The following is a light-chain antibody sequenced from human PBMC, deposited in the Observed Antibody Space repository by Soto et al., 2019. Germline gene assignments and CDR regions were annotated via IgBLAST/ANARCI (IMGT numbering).Light chain of an antibody. J-gene: IGLJ1*01. CDR2: EGS. Sequence: QSVLTQPASVSGSPGQSIAISCTGTSSDDGSYNSVSWYQQHPGKAPKLMMYEGSKRPSGVSDRSSGSKSCNTASLTISGLQAEDEADYYCCSYAGNPYVFGTGTKVTVL. CDR1: SSDDGSYNS. V-gene: IGLV2-23*01. CDR3: CSYAGNPYV.